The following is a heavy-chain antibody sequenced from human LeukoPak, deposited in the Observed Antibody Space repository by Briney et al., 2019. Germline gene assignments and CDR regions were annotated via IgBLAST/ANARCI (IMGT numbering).Heavy chain of an antibody. Sequence: GRSLRLSCAASGFTFSSYPMHWVRQAPGKGLEWVAVIGYDGVNKFYTDSVKGRFTISRDDSKNTLYLQMDSLRAEDTAVYYCARDFIRGAPDYLAQWGQGTLVTVPS. V-gene: IGHV3-30*04. D-gene: IGHD3-10*01. CDR2: IGYDGVNK. J-gene: IGHJ4*02. CDR3: ARDFIRGAPDYLAQ. CDR1: GFTFSSYP.